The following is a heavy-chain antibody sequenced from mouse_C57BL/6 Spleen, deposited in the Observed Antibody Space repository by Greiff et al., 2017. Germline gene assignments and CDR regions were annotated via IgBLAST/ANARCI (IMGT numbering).Heavy chain of an antibody. J-gene: IGHJ4*01. D-gene: IGHD1-2*01. CDR1: GFTFSSYA. CDR3: TRGHYDYAMDY. Sequence: DVQLVESGEGLVKPGGSLKLSCAASGFTFSSYAMSWVRQTPEQRLEWVAYISRGGDYIYYADTVKGRFTISRDNARNTLYLQMSRLKSEDTAKYYCTRGHYDYAMDYWGQGTSVTVSS. V-gene: IGHV5-9-1*02. CDR2: ISRGGDYI.